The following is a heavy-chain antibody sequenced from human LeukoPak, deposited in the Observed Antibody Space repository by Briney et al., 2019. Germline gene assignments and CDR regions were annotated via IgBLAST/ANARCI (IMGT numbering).Heavy chain of an antibody. CDR1: GYSFTSNW. V-gene: IGHV5-51*01. CDR2: IYPGDSDT. CDR3: ARNPSGYHFDY. J-gene: IGHJ4*02. Sequence: GESLRISCKGSGYSFTSNWIGWVRQMPGKGLEWMGIIYPGDSDTRYSPSFQGQVTMSADKSISTAYLQWSSLKASDTAMYYCARNPSGYHFDYWGQGTLVTVSS. D-gene: IGHD6-13*01.